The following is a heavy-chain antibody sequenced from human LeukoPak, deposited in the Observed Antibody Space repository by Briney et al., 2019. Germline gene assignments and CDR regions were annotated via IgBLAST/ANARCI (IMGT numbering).Heavy chain of an antibody. D-gene: IGHD3-10*02. CDR3: ALGLRSDWFDP. Sequence: GASVKVSCKASGYTFTGYYMHWVRQAPGQGLEWMGWINPNSGGPNYAQKFQGRVTMTRDTSISTAYMELSRPRSDDTAVYYCALGLRSDWFDPWGQGTLVTVSS. J-gene: IGHJ5*02. V-gene: IGHV1-2*02. CDR2: INPNSGGP. CDR1: GYTFTGYY.